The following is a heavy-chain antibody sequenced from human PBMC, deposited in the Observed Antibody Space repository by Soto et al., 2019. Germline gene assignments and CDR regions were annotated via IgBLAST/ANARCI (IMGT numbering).Heavy chain of an antibody. V-gene: IGHV1-69*01. CDR1: GGTFSSYA. J-gene: IGHJ4*02. Sequence: QVQLVQSGAEVKKPGSSVKVSCKASGGTFSSYAISWVRQDPGQGLEWMGGIIPIFGTANYEQKFQGRVTITADQSTSTAYMELSSLRSEDTAMYYCARSLYYYDSSGYLNYFDYWGQGTLVTVSS. D-gene: IGHD3-22*01. CDR2: IIPIFGTA. CDR3: ARSLYYYDSSGYLNYFDY.